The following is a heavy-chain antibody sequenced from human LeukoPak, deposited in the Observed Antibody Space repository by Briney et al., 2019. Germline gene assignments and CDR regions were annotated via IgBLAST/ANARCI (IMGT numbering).Heavy chain of an antibody. CDR3: AELGITMIGGV. Sequence: PGGSLRLSCAASGFTFNTYVMNWVRQAPGKGLEWVSYISSSGSTIYYADSVKGRFTISRDNAKNSLYLQMNSLRAEDTAVYYCAELGITMIGGVWGKGTTVTVSS. D-gene: IGHD3-10*02. CDR2: ISSSGSTI. CDR1: GFTFNTYV. J-gene: IGHJ6*04. V-gene: IGHV3-48*03.